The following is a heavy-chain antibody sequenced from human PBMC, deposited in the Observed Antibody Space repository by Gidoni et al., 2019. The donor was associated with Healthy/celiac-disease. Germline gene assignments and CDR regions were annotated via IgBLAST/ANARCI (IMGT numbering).Heavy chain of an antibody. J-gene: IGHJ3*02. CDR1: GGSFSGYY. CDR3: ASFLPRFLEQAEPGAFDI. Sequence: GGSFSGYYWSWIRQPPGKGLEWIGEINHSGSTNYNPSLKSRVTISVDTSKNQFSLKLSSVTAADTAVYYCASFLPRFLEQAEPGAFDIWGQGTMVTVSS. CDR2: INHSGST. D-gene: IGHD3-3*01. V-gene: IGHV4-34*01.